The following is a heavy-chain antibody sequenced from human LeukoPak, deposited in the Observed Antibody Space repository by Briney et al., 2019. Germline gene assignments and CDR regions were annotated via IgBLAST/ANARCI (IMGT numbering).Heavy chain of an antibody. CDR1: GGSFSGYY. CDR3: ARVVVHGHSDY. J-gene: IGHJ4*02. CDR2: TYYSGSA. Sequence: SETLPLTCAVYGGSFSGYYWSWIRQPPGKGLEWIGSTYYSGSAYYNPSLKSRVSISVDTSKNQFSLKLSSVTAADTVVYYCARVVVHGHSDYWGQGALVTVSS. D-gene: IGHD3-16*02. V-gene: IGHV4-34*01.